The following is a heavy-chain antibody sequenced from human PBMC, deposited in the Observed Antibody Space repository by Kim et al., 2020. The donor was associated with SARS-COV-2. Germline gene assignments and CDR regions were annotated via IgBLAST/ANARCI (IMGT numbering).Heavy chain of an antibody. CDR2: IIPIFGTA. CDR3: ARARRDPDYYYDSSGYYYYGMDV. J-gene: IGHJ6*04. Sequence: SVKVSCKASGGTFTSYAISWVRQAPGQGLEWMGGIIPIFGTANYAQKFQGRVTITADKSTSTAYMELSSLRSDDTAVYYCARARRDPDYYYDSSGYYYYGMDVWGEGTTVTVSS. V-gene: IGHV1-69*06. CDR1: GGTFTSYA. D-gene: IGHD3-22*01.